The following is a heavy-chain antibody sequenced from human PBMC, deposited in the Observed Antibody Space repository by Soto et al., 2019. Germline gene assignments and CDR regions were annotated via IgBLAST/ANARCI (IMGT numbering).Heavy chain of an antibody. CDR1: GFTFSSYA. Sequence: GGPLRLSCAASGFTFSSYAMSWVRQAPGKGLEWVSAISGSGGSTYYADSVKGRFTISRDNSKNTLYLQMNSLRAEDTAVYYWAKGVCSGGSCSYYYYYYRDVGGKGPTPPVPS. CDR2: ISGSGGST. D-gene: IGHD2-15*01. V-gene: IGHV3-23*01. CDR3: AKGVCSGGSCSYYYYYYRDV. J-gene: IGHJ6*03.